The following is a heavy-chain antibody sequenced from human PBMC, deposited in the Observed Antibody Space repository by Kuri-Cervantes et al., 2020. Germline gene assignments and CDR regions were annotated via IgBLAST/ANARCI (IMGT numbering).Heavy chain of an antibody. CDR3: ARDYAIGGYGGHDAFDI. J-gene: IGHJ3*02. CDR1: GFTVSSNY. Sequence: GESLKISCAASGFTVSSNYMSWVRQATGKGLEWVSVIYSDGRTYYAESVKGRFTISRDNAKNSLYLQMNSLRAEDTAVYYCARDYAIGGYGGHDAFDIWGQGTMVTVSS. D-gene: IGHD4-23*01. V-gene: IGHV3-53*01. CDR2: IYSDGRT.